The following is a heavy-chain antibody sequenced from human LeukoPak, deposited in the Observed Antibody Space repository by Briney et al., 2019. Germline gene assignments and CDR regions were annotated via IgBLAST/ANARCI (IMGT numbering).Heavy chain of an antibody. V-gene: IGHV3-66*01. CDR2: IYSAGST. CDR3: ARNIPVTRWGY. D-gene: IGHD2-21*01. CDR1: GFTFRNFA. J-gene: IGHJ4*02. Sequence: GGSLRLSCAASGFTFRNFAMSWVRQVPGKGLEWLSLIYSAGSTYYADSVKGRFTISRDNSKNTVYLQMNSLRAEDTAVYYCARNIPVTRWGYWGQGTLVTVSS.